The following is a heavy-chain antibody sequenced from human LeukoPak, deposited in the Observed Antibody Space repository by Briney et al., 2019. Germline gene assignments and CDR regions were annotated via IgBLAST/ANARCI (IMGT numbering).Heavy chain of an antibody. V-gene: IGHV4-61*10. J-gene: IGHJ5*02. D-gene: IGHD3-9*01. Sequence: PSETLSLTCTVSGGSISSGSYYWSWIRQPAGKGLEWIGYIYYSGSTNYNPSLKSRVTISVDTSKNQFSLKLSSVTAADTAVYYCARDAATYYDILTGSNWFDPWGQGTLVTVSS. CDR3: ARDAATYYDILTGSNWFDP. CDR1: GGSISSGSYY. CDR2: IYYSGST.